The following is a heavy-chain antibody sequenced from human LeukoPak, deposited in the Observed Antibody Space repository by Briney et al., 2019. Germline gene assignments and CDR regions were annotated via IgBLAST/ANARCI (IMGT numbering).Heavy chain of an antibody. V-gene: IGHV1-69*13. Sequence: SVKVSCKASGGTFSSYAISWVRQAPGQGLEWMGGIIPIFGTANYAQKFQGRVTITADESTSTAYMELSSLRSEDTAVYYCARGLVTMVRGVIMPFGYWGQGTLVTVSS. CDR3: ARGLVTMVRGVIMPFGY. J-gene: IGHJ4*02. D-gene: IGHD3-10*01. CDR1: GGTFSSYA. CDR2: IIPIFGTA.